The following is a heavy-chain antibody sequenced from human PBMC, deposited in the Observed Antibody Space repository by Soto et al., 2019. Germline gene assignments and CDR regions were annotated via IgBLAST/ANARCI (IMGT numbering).Heavy chain of an antibody. D-gene: IGHD2-2*01. CDR1: GFTFSSFW. CDR2: IKQDGSEK. Sequence: PGGSLRLSCAASGFTFSSFWMSWVRQAPGKGLEWVANIKQDGSEKYYVDSVKGRFTISRDNAKNSLYLQMSSLRAEDTAVYYCAREQVVVAPAAIEDYYYGMDVWGQGTTVTVSS. J-gene: IGHJ6*02. V-gene: IGHV3-7*01. CDR3: AREQVVVAPAAIEDYYYGMDV.